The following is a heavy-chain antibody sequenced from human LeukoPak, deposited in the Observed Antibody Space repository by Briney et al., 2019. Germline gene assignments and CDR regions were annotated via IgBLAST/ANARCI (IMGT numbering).Heavy chain of an antibody. Sequence: GGSLRLSCAASGFTFSSYAMHWVRQAPGKGLEWVAVISYDGSNKYYADSVKGRFTISRDISKNTLYLQMNSLRAEDTAVYYCVRDPGRAAVGDFDWWGQGTLVTVSS. CDR1: GFTFSSYA. J-gene: IGHJ4*02. V-gene: IGHV3-30-3*01. D-gene: IGHD6-13*01. CDR2: ISYDGSNK. CDR3: VRDPGRAAVGDFDW.